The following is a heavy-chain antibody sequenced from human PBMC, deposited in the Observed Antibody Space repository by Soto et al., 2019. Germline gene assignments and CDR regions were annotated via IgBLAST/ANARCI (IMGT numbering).Heavy chain of an antibody. CDR2: ISGSGGSA. CDR1: GFTCSSYA. V-gene: IGHV3-23*01. CDR3: AKDSEGSTTVVTPGWMDV. J-gene: IGHJ6*02. D-gene: IGHD4-17*01. Sequence: GGSLRLSCAASGFTCSSYAMSWVRQAPGKGLEWVSGISGSGGSAYYADSVKGRFTISRDNSKNTLYLQMNSLRAEDTAVYYCAKDSEGSTTVVTPGWMDVWGQGTTVTVSS.